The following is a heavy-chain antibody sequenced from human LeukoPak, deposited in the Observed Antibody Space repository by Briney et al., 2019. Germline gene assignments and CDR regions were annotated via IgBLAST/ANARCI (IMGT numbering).Heavy chain of an antibody. V-gene: IGHV4-61*05. CDR3: ASGLRRDWFDP. J-gene: IGHJ5*02. Sequence: SETLSLTCTVSGGSISSSSYYWGWIRQPPGKGLEWIGFIYYSGNTNSNPSLKSRVTMSVDTSKNQFSLRLTSVTAADTAVYYCASGLRRDWFDPWGQGTLVTVSS. D-gene: IGHD2-21*01. CDR2: IYYSGNT. CDR1: GGSISSSSYY.